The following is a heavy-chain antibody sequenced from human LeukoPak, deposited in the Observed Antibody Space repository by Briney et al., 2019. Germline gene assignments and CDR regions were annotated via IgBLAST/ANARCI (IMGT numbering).Heavy chain of an antibody. V-gene: IGHV4-59*01. CDR2: IHYSGSA. Sequence: PSETLSLTCTVSGGSISSYYWSWIRQPPGKGLEWIGYIHYSGSANYNPSLKSRVTISVDTSKNQFSLRLSSVTAADTAVYYCATSPDSVLFDYWGQGTLVTVSS. J-gene: IGHJ4*02. D-gene: IGHD2-21*01. CDR1: GGSISSYY. CDR3: ATSPDSVLFDY.